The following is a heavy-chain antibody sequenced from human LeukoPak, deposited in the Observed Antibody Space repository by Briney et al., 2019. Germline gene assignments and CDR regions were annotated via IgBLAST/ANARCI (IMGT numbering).Heavy chain of an antibody. CDR2: IIPMFGIA. D-gene: IGHD1-1*01. J-gene: IGHJ6*02. V-gene: IGHV1-69*04. Sequence: SVKVSFTASGGTFSSYDISWVRQAPGQGLEWMGRIIPMFGIANYAQKFQGRVTITADKSTSTAYMGLSSLRSEDTAVYYCARVRTTETTSYAYYIGMDVWGQGTTVTVSS. CDR3: ARVRTTETTSYAYYIGMDV. CDR1: GGTFSSYD.